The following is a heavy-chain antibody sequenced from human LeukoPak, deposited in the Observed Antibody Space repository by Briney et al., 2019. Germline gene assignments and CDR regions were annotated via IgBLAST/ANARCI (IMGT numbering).Heavy chain of an antibody. J-gene: IGHJ6*02. D-gene: IGHD3-9*01. CDR1: GYTFTGYY. Sequence: ASVKVSCKASGYTFTGYYMHWVRQAPGQGLEWMGWINPNSGGTNYAQKFQGWVTMTRDTSISTAYMELSRLRSDDTAVYYCARDLRYFDWLLSGMDVWGQGTTVTVSS. CDR3: ARDLRYFDWLLSGMDV. V-gene: IGHV1-2*04. CDR2: INPNSGGT.